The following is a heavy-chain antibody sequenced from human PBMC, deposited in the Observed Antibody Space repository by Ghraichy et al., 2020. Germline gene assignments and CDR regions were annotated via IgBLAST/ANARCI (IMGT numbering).Heavy chain of an antibody. CDR1: GYTFTSYG. CDR2: ISAYNSNT. V-gene: IGHV1-18*01. Sequence: ASVKVSCKASGYTFTSYGISWVRQAPGQGLEWMGWISAYNSNTNYAQKLQGRVTMTTDTSTSTAYMELRSLRSDDTAVYYCARDNPYCSGGSCLNYYYYGMDVWGQGTTVTVSS. CDR3: ARDNPYCSGGSCLNYYYYGMDV. J-gene: IGHJ6*02. D-gene: IGHD2-15*01.